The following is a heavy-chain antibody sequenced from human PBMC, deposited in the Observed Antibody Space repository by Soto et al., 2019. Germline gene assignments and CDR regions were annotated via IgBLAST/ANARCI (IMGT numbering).Heavy chain of an antibody. V-gene: IGHV3-9*01. D-gene: IGHD3-22*01. CDR3: AKTMAVVVMTDAFDI. CDR2: INWNSDTV. J-gene: IGHJ3*02. Sequence: EVQLVESGGGLVQPGRSLRLSCAASGFAFDDYTMHWVRQVPGKGLEWVSGINWNSDTVGYADSVKGRFTISRDNARNSLDLQMDGLRAEDTALYYCAKTMAVVVMTDAFDIWGQGTMVTVS. CDR1: GFAFDDYT.